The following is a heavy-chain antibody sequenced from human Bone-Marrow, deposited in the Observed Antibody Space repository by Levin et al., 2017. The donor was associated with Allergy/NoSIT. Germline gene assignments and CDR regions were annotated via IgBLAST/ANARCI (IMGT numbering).Heavy chain of an antibody. V-gene: IGHV3-30*18. CDR1: GFTFSSYG. J-gene: IGHJ4*02. Sequence: GESLKISCAASGFTFSSYGMHWVRQAPGKGLEWVAVISYDGSNKYYADSVKGRFTISRDNSKNTLYLQMNSLRAEDTAVYYCAKDLPVGGGYCSGGSCYSESGDYFDYWGQGTLVTVSS. CDR3: AKDLPVGGGYCSGGSCYSESGDYFDY. D-gene: IGHD2-15*01. CDR2: ISYDGSNK.